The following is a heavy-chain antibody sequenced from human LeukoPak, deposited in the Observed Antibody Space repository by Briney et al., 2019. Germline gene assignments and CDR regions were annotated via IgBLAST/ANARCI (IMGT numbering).Heavy chain of an antibody. J-gene: IGHJ4*02. CDR2: TFYNGST. CDR3: AREGGSYGGDFDY. D-gene: IGHD1-26*01. Sequence: SETLSLTCTVSGGSISSYYWSWIRQPPGKGLEWIGYTFYNGSTHYNPSLKSRVTISLDTSKNQFSLKLASVTAADTAVYYCAREGGSYGGDFDYWGQGTLVTVSS. V-gene: IGHV4-59*01. CDR1: GGSISSYY.